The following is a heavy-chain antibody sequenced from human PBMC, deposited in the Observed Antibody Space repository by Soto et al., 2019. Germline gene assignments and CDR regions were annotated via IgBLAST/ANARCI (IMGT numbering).Heavy chain of an antibody. D-gene: IGHD6-19*01. Sequence: QITLKESGPTLVKPTQTLTLTCTFSGFSLTTIGVGVGWIRQPPGKALEWLALSYWDDDKHYSTSLKSRLTITKVTSKNQVVLTMTNMDPVDTATYYCAHRLRGNRGWGTFDDWGQGILVTVSS. CDR2: SYWDDDK. J-gene: IGHJ4*02. CDR3: AHRLRGNRGWGTFDD. CDR1: GFSLTTIGVG. V-gene: IGHV2-5*02.